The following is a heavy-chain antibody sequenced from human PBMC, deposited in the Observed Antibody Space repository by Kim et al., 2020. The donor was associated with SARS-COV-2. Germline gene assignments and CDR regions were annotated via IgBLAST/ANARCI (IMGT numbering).Heavy chain of an antibody. J-gene: IGHJ4*02. CDR2: IRSNSFGGTS. Sequence: GGSLRLSCTASGFTFDDYAMSWVRQAPGKGLEWVGFIRSNSFGGTSAYAASLKGRVRISRDDSKSIAYLQMDSLKIEDTAEYYCAWDCSLLDYYVSSACFVYWGEGALVTVAS. CDR1: GFTFDDYA. D-gene: IGHD3-22*01. V-gene: IGHV3-49*04. CDR3: AWDCSLLDYYVSSACFVY.